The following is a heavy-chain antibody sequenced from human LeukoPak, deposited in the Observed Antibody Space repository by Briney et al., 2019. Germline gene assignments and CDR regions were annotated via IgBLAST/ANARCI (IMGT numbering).Heavy chain of an antibody. CDR1: GFTFSSYG. D-gene: IGHD6-19*01. CDR3: AKDVSSGWYNCYYYGMDV. CDR2: ISYDGSNK. Sequence: GGSLRLSCAASGFTFSSYGMHWVRQAPGKGLEWVAVISYDGSNKYYADSVKGRFTISRDNSKNTLYLQMNSLRAEDTAVYYCAKDVSSGWYNCYYYGMDVWGQGTTVTVSS. J-gene: IGHJ6*02. V-gene: IGHV3-30*18.